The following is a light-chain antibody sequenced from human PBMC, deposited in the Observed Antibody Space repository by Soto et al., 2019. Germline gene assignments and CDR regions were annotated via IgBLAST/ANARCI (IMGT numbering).Light chain of an antibody. CDR1: QGIANN. V-gene: IGKV1-27*01. J-gene: IGKJ4*01. CDR3: QNYDSAPFT. CDR2: AAS. Sequence: DIQMTQSQSSLSPSVGDRVTITCRASQGIANNLAWYQQKPGKVPKLLIYAASALQPGVPSRFSGSGSGTDFTLTISSLQPEDVATYYCQNYDSAPFTFGGGTKVEIK.